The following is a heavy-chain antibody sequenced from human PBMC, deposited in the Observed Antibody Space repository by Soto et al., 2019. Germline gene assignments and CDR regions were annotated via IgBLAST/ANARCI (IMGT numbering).Heavy chain of an antibody. CDR2: ISTTGNT. Sequence: PSETLSLTCTVSGDTITSFSWNWIRQSAGKGLEWIGRISTTGNTHYNPSLESRVTMSVDTSKNQFSLKLTSVPAADTAVYYCEGESGENWSYEAYWGQGTLVTVSS. CDR1: GDTITSFS. D-gene: IGHD1-7*01. V-gene: IGHV4-4*07. J-gene: IGHJ4*02. CDR3: EGESGENWSYEAY.